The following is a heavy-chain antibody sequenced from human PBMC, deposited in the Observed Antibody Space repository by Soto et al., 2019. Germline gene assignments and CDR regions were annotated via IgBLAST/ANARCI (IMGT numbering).Heavy chain of an antibody. D-gene: IGHD5-18*01. CDR2: MNPKSGNA. CDR3: AQLPWKQLWPRAPVVN. Sequence: KRDCKTFWYGISIYVGGCGRLNTEQGLEWMGSMNPKSGNAEYAQKSQGRVTITKDTSKNQLVLTMTNMDPVDTGTYYCAQLPWKQLWPRAPVVNWGQGTPVTVSS. V-gene: IGHV1-8*01. J-gene: IGHJ4*02. CDR1: WYGISIYV.